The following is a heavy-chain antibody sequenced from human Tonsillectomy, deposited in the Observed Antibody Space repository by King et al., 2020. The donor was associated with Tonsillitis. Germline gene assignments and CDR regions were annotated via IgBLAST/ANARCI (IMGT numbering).Heavy chain of an antibody. CDR2: MNPNSGNT. CDR1: GYTFTTYD. J-gene: IGHJ6*02. V-gene: IGHV1-8*01. D-gene: IGHD2-2*01. Sequence: VQLVESGAEVKKPGASVKVSCKASGYTFTTYDINWVRQATGQGLEWMGWMNPNSGNTGYAQKFQGRVTMTRHTSISTAYVELSSLRSEDTAVYYCAREVVPAGAKHYYYYGLDVWGQGTTVTVS. CDR3: AREVVPAGAKHYYYYGLDV.